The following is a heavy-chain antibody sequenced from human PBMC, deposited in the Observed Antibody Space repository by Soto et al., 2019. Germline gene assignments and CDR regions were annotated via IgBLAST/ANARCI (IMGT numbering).Heavy chain of an antibody. D-gene: IGHD1-26*01. Sequence: QVQLVQSGAEVKQPGASVRVSCKASGNTHTIYFIHWLRQAPGQGLEWMGWINSVSGGANYAPRFQGRVSMIRHTSSATAFMDLSGLRTDDTAVYYCARGGSYYAHWGQGTLVTVSS. V-gene: IGHV1-2*02. CDR2: INSVSGGA. J-gene: IGHJ4*02. CDR1: GNTHTIYF. CDR3: ARGGSYYAH.